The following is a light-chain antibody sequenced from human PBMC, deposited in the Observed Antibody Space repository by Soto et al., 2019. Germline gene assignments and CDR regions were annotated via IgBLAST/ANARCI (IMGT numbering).Light chain of an antibody. Sequence: SYELTRPPSVSVSPGQTASITCSGDKLGDKYACWYQQKPGQSPVLVIYQDSKRPSGIPERFSGSNSGNTATLTISGTQAMDEADYYCQAWDSSTDWVFGGGTKVTVL. CDR2: QDS. V-gene: IGLV3-1*01. CDR3: QAWDSSTDWV. CDR1: KLGDKY. J-gene: IGLJ3*02.